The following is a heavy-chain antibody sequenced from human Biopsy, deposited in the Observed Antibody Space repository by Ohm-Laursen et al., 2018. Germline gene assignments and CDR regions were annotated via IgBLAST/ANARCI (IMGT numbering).Heavy chain of an antibody. CDR1: GGSISSFY. V-gene: IGHV4-59*08. CDR2: ISDSGST. CDR3: ARRGSGGRSFDH. D-gene: IGHD2-15*01. J-gene: IGHJ4*02. Sequence: TLPLTCAVSGGSISSFYWTWIRQPPGKGPVWIGDISDSGSTNYKPSLKSRVIISVDTSKNQFSLNLSSVTAADTAVYYCARRGSGGRSFDHWGQGTLVTVSS.